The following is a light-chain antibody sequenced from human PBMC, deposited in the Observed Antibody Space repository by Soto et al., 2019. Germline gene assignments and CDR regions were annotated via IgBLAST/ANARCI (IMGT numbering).Light chain of an antibody. V-gene: IGKV1-39*01. CDR2: AAS. CDR1: QSISSY. CDR3: QQYNSYSRT. Sequence: DIQITQKQSSLSASVGDRVTITCRASQSISSYLNWYQQKPGKAPKLLIYAASSLQSGVPSRFSGSGSGTDFTLTISSLQPDDFATYYCQQYNSYSRTFGQ. J-gene: IGKJ1*01.